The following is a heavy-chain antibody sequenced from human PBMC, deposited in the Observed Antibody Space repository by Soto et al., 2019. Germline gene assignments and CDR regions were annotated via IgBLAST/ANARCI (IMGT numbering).Heavy chain of an antibody. V-gene: IGHV4-39*07. CDR3: AKKRRYCSGGSCPFDY. CDR2: IYYSGST. J-gene: IGHJ4*02. CDR1: GGSISSSSYY. D-gene: IGHD2-15*01. Sequence: SETLSLTCTVSGGSISSSSYYWGWIRQPPGKGLEWIGSIYYSGSTNYNPSLKSRVTISVDKSKNQFSLKLSSVTAADTAVYYCAKKRRYCSGGSCPFDYWGQGTLVTVSS.